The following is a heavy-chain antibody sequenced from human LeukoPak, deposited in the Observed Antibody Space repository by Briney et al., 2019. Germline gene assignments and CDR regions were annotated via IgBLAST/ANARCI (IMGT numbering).Heavy chain of an antibody. V-gene: IGHV3-72*01. CDR2: TRNKANSYTT. D-gene: IGHD3-22*01. CDR3: AVRYGSSGPLGNY. Sequence: GGSLRLSCAASGFTFSDHYMDWVRQAPGKGLECVGRTRNKANSYTTEYAASVKGRFTISRDDSKNSLYLQMNSLKTEDTAVYYCAVRYGSSGPLGNYWGQGTLVTVSS. J-gene: IGHJ4*02. CDR1: GFTFSDHY.